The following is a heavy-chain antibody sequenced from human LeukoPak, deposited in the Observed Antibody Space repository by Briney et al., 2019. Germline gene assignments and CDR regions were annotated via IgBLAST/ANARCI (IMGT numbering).Heavy chain of an antibody. CDR2: ISGSGGST. D-gene: IGHD4-17*01. V-gene: IGHV3-23*01. CDR3: AKDLLTTVTPPGY. Sequence: GGSLRLSCAASGFIFSSYAMRWVCQAPGKGLEWVSGISGSGGSTYYADSVKGRFTISRDNSKNTLYLQMSSLRAEDTAVYYCAKDLLTTVTPPGYWGQGTLVTVSS. CDR1: GFIFSSYA. J-gene: IGHJ4*02.